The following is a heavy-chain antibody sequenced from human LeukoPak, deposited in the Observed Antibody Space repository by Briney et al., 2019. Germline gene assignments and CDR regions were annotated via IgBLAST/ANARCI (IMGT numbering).Heavy chain of an antibody. CDR1: GYTFTGYY. D-gene: IGHD2-15*01. CDR2: INPNSGGT. J-gene: IGHJ4*02. CDR3: ARYSAVVVVAATPPDY. Sequence: GASVKVSCKASGYTFTGYYMHWVRQAPGQGLEWMGWINPNSGGTNYAQKFQGRVTMTRDTSISTAYMELRSLRSDDTAVYYCARYSAVVVVAATPPDYWGQGTLVTVSS. V-gene: IGHV1-2*02.